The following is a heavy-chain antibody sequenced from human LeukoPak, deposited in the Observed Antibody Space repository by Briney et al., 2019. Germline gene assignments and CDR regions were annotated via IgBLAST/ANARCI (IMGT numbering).Heavy chain of an antibody. Sequence: GGSLRLSCAASGFTFSRYWMHWVRQAPGKGLVWVSRINTDGSSTSYADSVKGRFTISRDNAKNTLYPQMNGLRAEDTAVYYCARAHCSGGSCYSGDLVDYWGQGTLVTVSS. D-gene: IGHD2-15*01. J-gene: IGHJ4*02. V-gene: IGHV3-74*01. CDR3: ARAHCSGGSCYSGDLVDY. CDR2: INTDGSST. CDR1: GFTFSRYW.